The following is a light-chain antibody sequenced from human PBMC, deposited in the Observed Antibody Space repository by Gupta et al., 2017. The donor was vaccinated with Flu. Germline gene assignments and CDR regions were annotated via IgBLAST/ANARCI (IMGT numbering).Light chain of an antibody. CDR1: QSVSRSY. J-gene: IGKJ2*01. V-gene: IGKV3-20*01. Sequence: IVLTQSPGTLSLSPGDSATLSCRAGQSVSRSYLAWYQQKPGQAPTLLIYGASSRANGVPDRFSGSGSETEFTLTISRVEPEDLAVYYCQHEDHSPSTFGQGTKLEIK. CDR2: GAS. CDR3: QHEDHSPST.